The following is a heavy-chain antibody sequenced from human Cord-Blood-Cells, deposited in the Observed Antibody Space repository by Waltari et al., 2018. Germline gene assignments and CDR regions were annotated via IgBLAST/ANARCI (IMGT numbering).Heavy chain of an antibody. J-gene: IGHJ4*02. Sequence: QVQLVQSGAEVKKPGASVKVSCKVSGYTLTELSMPWGRQAPGKGLEWMGGFDPEDGETIYAQKFQGRVTMTEDTSTDTAYMELSSLRSEDTAVYYCATGIFEVAGFDYWGQGTLVTVSS. CDR1: GYTLTELS. V-gene: IGHV1-24*01. D-gene: IGHD6-19*01. CDR2: FDPEDGET. CDR3: ATGIFEVAGFDY.